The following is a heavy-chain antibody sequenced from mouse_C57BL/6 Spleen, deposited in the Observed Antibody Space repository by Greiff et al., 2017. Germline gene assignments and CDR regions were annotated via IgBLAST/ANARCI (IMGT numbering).Heavy chain of an antibody. J-gene: IGHJ3*01. CDR3: ARAGRLGPSWSAY. V-gene: IGHV1-55*01. CDR2: IYPGSGST. D-gene: IGHD4-1*01. Sequence: VQLQQPGAELVKPGASVKMSCKASGYTFTSYWITWVKQRPGQGLEWIGDIYPGSGSTNYNEKFKSKATLTVDTSSSTAYMQLSSLSSEDSAVYYCARAGRLGPSWSAYWGQGTLVTVSA. CDR1: GYTFTSYW.